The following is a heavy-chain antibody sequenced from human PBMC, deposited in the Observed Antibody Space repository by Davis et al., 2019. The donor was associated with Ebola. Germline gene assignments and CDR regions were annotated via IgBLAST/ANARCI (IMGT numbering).Heavy chain of an antibody. CDR1: GFTFSSYA. V-gene: IGHV3-23*01. Sequence: GGSLRLSCAASGFTFSSYAMSWVRQAPGKGLEWVSAISGSGGSTYYADSVKGRFTISRDNSKNTLYLQMNSLRAEDTAVYYCARNPERIVVVPAAPDYWGQGTLVTVSS. J-gene: IGHJ4*02. CDR2: ISGSGGST. CDR3: ARNPERIVVVPAAPDY. D-gene: IGHD2-2*01.